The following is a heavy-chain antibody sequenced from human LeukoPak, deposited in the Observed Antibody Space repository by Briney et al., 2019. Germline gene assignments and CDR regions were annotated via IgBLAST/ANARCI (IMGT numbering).Heavy chain of an antibody. J-gene: IGHJ4*02. CDR2: IYTSGST. CDR1: GGSINSGSYY. CDR3: ARGLSSSGSYWYYFDY. V-gene: IGHV4-61*02. D-gene: IGHD1-26*01. Sequence: SETLSLTCIVSGGSINSGSYYWSWIRQPAGTGLEWIGRIYTSGSTNYNPSLKSRVTISVDTSKNQFSLKLSSVTAADTAVYYCARGLSSSGSYWYYFDYWGQGTLVAVSS.